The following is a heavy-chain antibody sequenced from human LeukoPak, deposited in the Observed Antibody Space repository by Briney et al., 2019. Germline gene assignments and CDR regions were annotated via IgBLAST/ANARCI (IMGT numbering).Heavy chain of an antibody. CDR3: AAATVWFGELTSLFDY. J-gene: IGHJ4*02. V-gene: IGHV1-58*01. D-gene: IGHD3-10*01. Sequence: ASVKVSCKASGFTFTSSAVQWVRQARGQRLEWIGWIVVGSGNTNYAQKFQERVTITRDMSTSTAYMELSSLRSEDTAAYYCAAATVWFGELTSLFDYWGQGTLVTVSS. CDR1: GFTFTSSA. CDR2: IVVGSGNT.